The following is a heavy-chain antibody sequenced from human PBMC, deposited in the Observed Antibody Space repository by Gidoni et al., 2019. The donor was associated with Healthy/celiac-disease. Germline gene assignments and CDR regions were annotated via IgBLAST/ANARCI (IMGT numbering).Heavy chain of an antibody. J-gene: IGHJ5*02. CDR2: SYYSGST. CDR1: GGSISSYY. D-gene: IGHD6-13*01. Sequence: QVQLQESGPGLVKPSETLSLTCPVSGGSISSYYWSWIRQPPGKGLEWIGYSYYSGSTNYNPSLKSRVTISVDTSKNQFSLKLSSVTAADTAVYYCARRRGIAAAGPNWFDPWGQGTLVTVSS. V-gene: IGHV4-59*01. CDR3: ARRRGIAAAGPNWFDP.